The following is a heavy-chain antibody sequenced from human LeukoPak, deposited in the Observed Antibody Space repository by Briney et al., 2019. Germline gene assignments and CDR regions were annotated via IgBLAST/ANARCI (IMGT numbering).Heavy chain of an antibody. V-gene: IGHV3-9*03. D-gene: IGHD6-13*01. CDR2: ISWNSGSI. J-gene: IGHJ4*02. CDR1: GFTVDDYA. Sequence: GGSLRLSCAASGFTVDDYAMHWVRQAPGKGLEWVSGISWNSGSIGYADSVKGRFTISRDNAKNSLYLQMNSLRAEDMALYYCAKVTAAGTFDYWGQGTLVTVSS. CDR3: AKVTAAGTFDY.